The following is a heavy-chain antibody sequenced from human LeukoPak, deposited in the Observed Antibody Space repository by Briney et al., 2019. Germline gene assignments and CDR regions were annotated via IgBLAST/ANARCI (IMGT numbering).Heavy chain of an antibody. CDR1: GGSFSGYY. J-gene: IGHJ4*02. CDR2: INHSGST. D-gene: IGHD3-3*01. Sequence: RTSETLSLTCAVYGGSFSGYYWSWIRQPPGKGLEWIGEINHSGSTNYNPSLKSRVTISVDTSKNQFSLKLSSVTAADTAVYYCAREITSAYYDFWSGYAYFDYWGQGTLVTVSS. CDR3: AREITSAYYDFWSGYAYFDY. V-gene: IGHV4-34*01.